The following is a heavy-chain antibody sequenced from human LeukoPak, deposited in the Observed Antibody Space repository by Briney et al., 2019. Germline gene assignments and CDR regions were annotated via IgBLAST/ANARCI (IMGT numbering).Heavy chain of an antibody. CDR1: GGSFSGYY. J-gene: IGHJ2*01. CDR2: INHSGST. D-gene: IGHD3-3*01. V-gene: IGHV4-34*01. CDR3: ARAPPRITIFGVGDWYFDL. Sequence: SETLSLTCAVYGGSFSGYYWSWIRQPPGKGLEWIGEINHSGSTNYNPSLKSRVTISVDTSKNQFSLKLSSVTAADTAVYYCARAPPRITIFGVGDWYFDLWGRGTLATVSS.